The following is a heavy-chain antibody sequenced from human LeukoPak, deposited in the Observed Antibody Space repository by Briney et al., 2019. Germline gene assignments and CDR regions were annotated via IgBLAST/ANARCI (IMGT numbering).Heavy chain of an antibody. CDR3: ATAYTYQYDFYDSGGYYCPDY. V-gene: IGHV1-24*01. J-gene: IGHJ4*02. Sequence: ASVKVSCKVSGYTLTELSMHWVRQAPGKGLEWMGGYDPEDGETIYAQKFQGRVTMTEDTSTGTAYMELSSLRSEDTAVYYCATAYTYQYDFYDSGGYYCPDYWVLGTLVTVFS. CDR2: YDPEDGET. D-gene: IGHD3-22*01. CDR1: GYTLTELS.